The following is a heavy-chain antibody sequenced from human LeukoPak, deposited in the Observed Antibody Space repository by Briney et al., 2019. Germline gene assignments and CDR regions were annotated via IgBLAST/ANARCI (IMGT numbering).Heavy chain of an antibody. J-gene: IGHJ4*02. V-gene: IGHV3-23*01. CDR2: ISGSGGST. D-gene: IGHD3-10*01. CDR3: AKALNVAMVRGVITRDFDY. Sequence: GGSLRLSCAASGFTFDDYAMHWVRQAPGKGLEWVSVISGSGGSTSYADSVKGRFTISRDNSKNTLYLQMNSLRAEDTAVYYCAKALNVAMVRGVITRDFDYWGQGTLVTVSS. CDR1: GFTFDDYA.